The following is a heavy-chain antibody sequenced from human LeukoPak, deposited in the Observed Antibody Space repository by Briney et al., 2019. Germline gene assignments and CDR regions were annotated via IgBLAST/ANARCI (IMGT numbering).Heavy chain of an antibody. CDR3: ARDRGYCSSTSCYSLHYYGMDV. Sequence: ASVKVSCKASGYTFTSHYMHWVRQAPGQGLEWMGIINPSGGSTSYAQKFQGRVTMTRDTSTSTVYMELSSLRSEDTAVYYCARDRGYCSSTSCYSLHYYGMDVWGQGTTVTASS. D-gene: IGHD2-2*01. CDR2: INPSGGST. CDR1: GYTFTSHY. V-gene: IGHV1-46*01. J-gene: IGHJ6*02.